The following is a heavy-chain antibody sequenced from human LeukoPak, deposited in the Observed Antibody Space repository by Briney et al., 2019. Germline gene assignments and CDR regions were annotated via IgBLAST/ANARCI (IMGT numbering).Heavy chain of an antibody. Sequence: ASVKVSCKASGYTFTKYAMNWVRQAPGQGLEWMGLINPSGGSTNYAQKFHGRVTMTRDTSTSTVYMELSSLRSEDTAVYYCARGPSITMVRGGQWYYYMDVWGKGTTVTISS. V-gene: IGHV1-46*01. J-gene: IGHJ6*03. D-gene: IGHD3-10*01. CDR1: GYTFTKYA. CDR2: INPSGGST. CDR3: ARGPSITMVRGGQWYYYMDV.